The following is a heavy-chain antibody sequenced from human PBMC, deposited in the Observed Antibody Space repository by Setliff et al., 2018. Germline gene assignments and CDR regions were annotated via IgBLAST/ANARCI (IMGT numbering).Heavy chain of an antibody. D-gene: IGHD1-1*01. CDR1: GFTFSNAW. Sequence: PGGSLRLSCAASGFTFSNAWMSWVRQAPGKGLEWLGRIKSKTNGETRDYAAPVKGRFTVSRDDSKNTLYLHMSSLRSEDTGIYYCTSTTLDFWGPGTLVTVSS. CDR2: IKSKTNGETR. CDR3: TSTTLDF. V-gene: IGHV3-15*05. J-gene: IGHJ4*02.